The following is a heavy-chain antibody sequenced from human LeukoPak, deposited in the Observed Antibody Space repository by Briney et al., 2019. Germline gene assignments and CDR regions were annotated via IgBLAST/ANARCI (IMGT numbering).Heavy chain of an antibody. CDR3: ASLTTVTRKRDH. CDR1: GGSFSGYY. J-gene: IGHJ4*02. V-gene: IGHV4-34*01. D-gene: IGHD4-17*01. Sequence: SETLSLTCAVYGGSFSGYYWSWIRQPPGKGLEWIGEINHSGSTNYNPSLKSRVTISVDTSKNQFSLKLSSVTAADTAVYYCASLTTVTRKRDHWGQGNLVNGSS. CDR2: INHSGST.